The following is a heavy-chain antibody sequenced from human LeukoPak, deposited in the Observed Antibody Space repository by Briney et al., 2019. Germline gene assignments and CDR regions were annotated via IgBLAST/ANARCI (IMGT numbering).Heavy chain of an antibody. CDR3: ARDSITEDNSLDY. J-gene: IGHJ4*02. V-gene: IGHV3-33*05. D-gene: IGHD7-27*01. Sequence: PGGSLRLSCSASGFTFSTYGMQWVRQTPGKGLEWVAVIVSDGGRAHYGDSVRGRFTISRDNSKNTLYLQMNSLRAEDTAVYYCARDSITEDNSLDYWGRGILVTVS. CDR2: IVSDGGRA. CDR1: GFTFSTYG.